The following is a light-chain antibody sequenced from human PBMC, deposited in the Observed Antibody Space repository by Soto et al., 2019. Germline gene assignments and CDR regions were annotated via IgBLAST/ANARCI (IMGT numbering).Light chain of an antibody. CDR3: HHYGSSPPYT. Sequence: EIVLTQSPATLSLSPGERATLSCRASQSVSNYVAWYQQKPGQAPRLLIYDASNRATGIPARFSGSGSGTDFTLTISSLEPEDFAVYYCHHYGSSPPYTFGQGTKLDIK. J-gene: IGKJ2*01. V-gene: IGKV3-11*01. CDR1: QSVSNY. CDR2: DAS.